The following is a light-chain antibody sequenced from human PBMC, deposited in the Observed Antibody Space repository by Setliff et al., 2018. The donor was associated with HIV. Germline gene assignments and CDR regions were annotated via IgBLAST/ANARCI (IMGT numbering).Light chain of an antibody. CDR2: DVT. CDR3: ISYTTSGTEV. Sequence: QSALRQPASMSGSPGQSITISCSGSNSDVVGFDYVAWYQQNPGNSPQLILYDVTKRPSGISHRFSGSKSGNTASLTISGLQAEDEADYYFISYTTSGTEVFGTGTKGTVL. J-gene: IGLJ1*01. V-gene: IGLV2-14*03. CDR1: NSDVVGFDY.